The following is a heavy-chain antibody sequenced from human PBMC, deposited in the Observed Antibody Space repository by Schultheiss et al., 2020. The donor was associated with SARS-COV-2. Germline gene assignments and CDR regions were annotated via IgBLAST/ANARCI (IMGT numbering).Heavy chain of an antibody. CDR1: GFTFSTYW. CDR2: IKQDGSEK. D-gene: IGHD1-26*01. J-gene: IGHJ3*02. V-gene: IGHV3-7*03. CDR3: ARSYSGTYYAYDAFDI. Sequence: GGSLRLSCAASGFTFSTYWMNWVRQAPGKGLEWVANIKQDGSEKYYVDSVKGRFTISRDNAKNSLYLQMNSLRAEDTAVYYCARSYSGTYYAYDAFDIWGQGTLVTVSS.